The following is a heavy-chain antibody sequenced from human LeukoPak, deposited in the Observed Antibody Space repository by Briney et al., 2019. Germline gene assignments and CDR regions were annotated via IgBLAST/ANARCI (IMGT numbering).Heavy chain of an antibody. CDR3: ATGVVRYYYYYMDV. CDR2: IYYSGST. J-gene: IGHJ6*03. Sequence: SQTLSLTCTVSGGSISSYYWSWIRQPPGKGLEWIGYIYYSGSTNYNPSLKSRVTISVDTSKNQFSLKLSSVTAADTAVYYCATGVVRYYYYYMDVWGKGTTVTVSS. V-gene: IGHV4-59*01. CDR1: GGSISSYY. D-gene: IGHD2-2*01.